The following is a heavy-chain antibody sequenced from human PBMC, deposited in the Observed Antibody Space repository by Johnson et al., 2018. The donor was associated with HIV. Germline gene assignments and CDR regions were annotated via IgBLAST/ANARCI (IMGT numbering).Heavy chain of an antibody. Sequence: QVQLVESGGGLVKPGGSLRLSCAASGFAFSDYYMSWIRQAPGKGLEWVSVIYSGGSTGYAASVKGRFTISRDNAKNSLYLQRNSLSVEDTALYYCAREDEGSTGYDSSGYYPFDIWGQGTMVTVSS. D-gene: IGHD3-22*01. CDR1: GFAFSDYY. CDR2: IYSGGST. J-gene: IGHJ3*02. V-gene: IGHV3-11*05. CDR3: AREDEGSTGYDSSGYYPFDI.